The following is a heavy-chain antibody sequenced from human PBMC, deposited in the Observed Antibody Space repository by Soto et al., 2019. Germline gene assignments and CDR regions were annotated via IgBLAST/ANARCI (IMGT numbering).Heavy chain of an antibody. CDR3: ARGDIVVVVAATGGDYYGMDV. D-gene: IGHD2-15*01. Sequence: SVKVSCKASGGAFSSYAISWVRQAPGQGLEWMGGIIPIFGTANYAQKFQGRVTITADESTSTAYMELSSLRSEDTAVYYCARGDIVVVVAATGGDYYGMDVWGQGTTVTVSS. CDR2: IIPIFGTA. J-gene: IGHJ6*02. CDR1: GGAFSSYA. V-gene: IGHV1-69*13.